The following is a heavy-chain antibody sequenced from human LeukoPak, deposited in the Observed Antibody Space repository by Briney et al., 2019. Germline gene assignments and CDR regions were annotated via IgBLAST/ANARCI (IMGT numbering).Heavy chain of an antibody. CDR2: IIPIFGTA. CDR3: ARVRRSGSSLPPTY. CDR1: GGTFSIYA. J-gene: IGHJ4*02. Sequence: SVKVSCKASGGTFSIYAISWVRQAPGQGLEWMGGIIPIFGTANYAQKFQGRVTITADKSTSTAYMELSSLRSEDTAVYYCARVRRSGSSLPPTYWGQGTLVTVSS. D-gene: IGHD3-10*01. V-gene: IGHV1-69*06.